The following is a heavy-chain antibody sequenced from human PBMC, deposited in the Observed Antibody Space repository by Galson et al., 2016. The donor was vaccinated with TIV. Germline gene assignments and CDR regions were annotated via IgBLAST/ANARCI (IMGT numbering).Heavy chain of an antibody. CDR1: GFTFSAYR. V-gene: IGHV3-30*03. Sequence: SLRLSCAASGFTFSAYRMNWVRQAPGKGLEWVAVISSDGTNAHYADSMKGRFTISRDNSGNTLYLQMNNLRSEDTALYYCATDGRDAYNPYFDSRGQGALVTVSS. J-gene: IGHJ4*02. D-gene: IGHD5-24*01. CDR3: ATDGRDAYNPYFDS. CDR2: ISSDGTNA.